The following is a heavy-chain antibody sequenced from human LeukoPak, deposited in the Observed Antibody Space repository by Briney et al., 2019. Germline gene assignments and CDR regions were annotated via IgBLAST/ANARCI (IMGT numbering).Heavy chain of an antibody. CDR2: INTNTGNP. CDR3: ARDYYYDSSGDLRGIYYYGMDV. D-gene: IGHD3-22*01. Sequence: ASVKVSCKASGYTFTSYAMNWVRQAPGQGLEWMGWINTNTGNPTYAQGFTGRFVFSLDTSVSTAYLQISSLKAEDTAVYYCARDYYYDSSGDLRGIYYYGMDVWGQGTTVTVSS. CDR1: GYTFTSYA. J-gene: IGHJ6*02. V-gene: IGHV7-4-1*02.